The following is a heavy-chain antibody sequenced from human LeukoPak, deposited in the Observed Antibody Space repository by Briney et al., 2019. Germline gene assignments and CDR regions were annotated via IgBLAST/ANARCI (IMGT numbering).Heavy chain of an antibody. V-gene: IGHV3-33*06. CDR1: GFTFSSYG. CDR3: AKGLDWYCSGGSCYNIDY. CDR2: IWYDGSNK. Sequence: GRSLRLSCAASGFTFSSYGIHWVRQAPGKGLEWVAVIWYDGSNKYYADSVKGRFTISRDNSKNTLYLQMNSLRAEDTAVYYCAKGLDWYCSGGSCYNIDYWGQGTLVTVSS. J-gene: IGHJ4*02. D-gene: IGHD2-15*01.